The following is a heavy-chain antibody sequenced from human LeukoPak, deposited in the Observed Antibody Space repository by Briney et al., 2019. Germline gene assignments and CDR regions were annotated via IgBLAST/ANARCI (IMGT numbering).Heavy chain of an antibody. CDR1: GGSISSGGYY. V-gene: IGHV4-31*03. D-gene: IGHD3-10*01. CDR2: IYYSGST. CDR3: ARDQEDSGTDY. Sequence: SQTLSLTCTVSGGSISSGGYYWSWIRQHPGKGLEWVGYIYYSGSTYYNPSLKSRVTISLDTSKNQLSLKLSSVTAADTAVYYCARDQEDSGTDYWGQGTLVTVSS. J-gene: IGHJ4*02.